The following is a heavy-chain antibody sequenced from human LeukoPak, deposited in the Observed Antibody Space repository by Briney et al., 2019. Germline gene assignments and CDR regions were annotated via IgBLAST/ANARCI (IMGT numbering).Heavy chain of an antibody. D-gene: IGHD5-24*01. CDR3: TRDAYNFNDFDY. J-gene: IGHJ4*02. CDR2: VSSHGNDG. V-gene: IGHV3-30*17. Sequence: GGSLRLSCAVSEFTFSNYAMHWVRQPPGKGLEWVAVVSSHGNDGYYADSVRGRFTISRDNTKNTLYLQIDSLRLEDTAIYYCTRDAYNFNDFDYWGRGTLVTVSS. CDR1: EFTFSNYA.